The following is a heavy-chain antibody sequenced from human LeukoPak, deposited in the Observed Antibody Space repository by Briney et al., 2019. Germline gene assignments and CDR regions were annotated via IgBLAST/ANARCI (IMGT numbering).Heavy chain of an antibody. Sequence: GASVKVSCKASGYTFTGYYMHWVRQAPGQGLEWMGGIIPIFGTANYAQKFQGRVTITTDESTSTAYMELSSLRSEDTAVYYCARGRMDYYDSSGYYYFDYWGQGTLVTVSS. CDR2: IIPIFGTA. D-gene: IGHD3-22*01. V-gene: IGHV1-69*05. J-gene: IGHJ4*02. CDR1: GYTFTGYY. CDR3: ARGRMDYYDSSGYYYFDY.